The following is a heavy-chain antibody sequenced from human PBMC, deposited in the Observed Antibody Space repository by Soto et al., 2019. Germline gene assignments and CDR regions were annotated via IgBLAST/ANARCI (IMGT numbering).Heavy chain of an antibody. Sequence: GGSLRLSCAASGFTFSSYSMNWVRQAPGKGLEWVSYISSSSSTIYYADSVKGRFTISRDNAKNSLYLQMNSLRAEDTAVYYCAREGYSSSWSRVTYFDYWGQGTLVTVSS. CDR1: GFTFSSYS. D-gene: IGHD6-13*01. J-gene: IGHJ4*02. CDR3: AREGYSSSWSRVTYFDY. CDR2: ISSSSSTI. V-gene: IGHV3-48*01.